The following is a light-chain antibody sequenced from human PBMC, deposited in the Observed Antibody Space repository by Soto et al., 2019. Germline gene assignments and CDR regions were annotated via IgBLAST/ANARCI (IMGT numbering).Light chain of an antibody. Sequence: QSLPTQPPSGSGAPWQRVTISCTGSSSNIGAGYDVHWYQQLPGTAPIHLVYINIHRPSVVPDRISGSKSGTSASLAITGLHAEDEADDYCESYDSSLSSREVFGTGTKGTVL. CDR1: SSNIGAGYD. V-gene: IGLV1-40*01. CDR3: ESYDSSLSSREV. CDR2: INI. J-gene: IGLJ1*01.